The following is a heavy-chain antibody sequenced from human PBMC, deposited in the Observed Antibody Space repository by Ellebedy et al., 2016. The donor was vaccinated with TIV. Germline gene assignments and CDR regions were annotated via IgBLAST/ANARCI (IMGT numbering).Heavy chain of an antibody. J-gene: IGHJ4*02. Sequence: MPSETLSLTCTVSGYSISSGYYWGWIRQPPGKGLEWIGSIYRSGSTNYNPSLKSRVTMSVDTSKNQFSLKLSSVTTADTAVYYCARWVGHFDFWGQGAQVTVSS. V-gene: IGHV4-38-2*02. CDR2: IYRSGST. D-gene: IGHD1-26*01. CDR1: GYSISSGYY. CDR3: ARWVGHFDF.